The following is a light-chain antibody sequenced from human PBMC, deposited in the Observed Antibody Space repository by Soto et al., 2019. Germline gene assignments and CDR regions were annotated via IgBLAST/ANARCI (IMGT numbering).Light chain of an antibody. V-gene: IGLV1-40*01. CDR2: GNN. CDR3: QSYDTRLSGSV. Sequence: QSVLTQPPSVSGVPGQRVTISCTGTSSNIGAGYDVIWYQQLPGTAPKLLIFGNNSRSSGVPDRFSASKSGTSASLAVAGLQAEDEADYHCQSYDTRLSGSVFGGGTKSPS. J-gene: IGLJ3*02. CDR1: SSNIGAGYD.